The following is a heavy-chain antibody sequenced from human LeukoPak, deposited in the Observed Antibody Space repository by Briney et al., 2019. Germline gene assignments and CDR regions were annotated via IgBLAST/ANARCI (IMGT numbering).Heavy chain of an antibody. D-gene: IGHD3-3*01. CDR2: IYTSGST. V-gene: IGHV4-61*02. CDR3: ASSPRAIFGVVIIVPEYFQH. Sequence: SQTLSLTCTVSGGSISSGSYYWRWIRQPAGKGLEWIGRIYTSGSTNYNPSLKSRVTISVDTSKNQFSLKLSSVTAADTAVYYCASSPRAIFGVVIIVPEYFQHWGQGTLVTVSS. CDR1: GGSISSGSYY. J-gene: IGHJ1*01.